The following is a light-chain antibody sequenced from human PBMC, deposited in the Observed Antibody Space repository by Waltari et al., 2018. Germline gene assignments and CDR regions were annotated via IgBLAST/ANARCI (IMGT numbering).Light chain of an antibody. J-gene: IGKJ2*01. CDR1: QSVSSN. Sequence: EIVMTQSPATLSVSQGERATLSCRASQSVSSNLAWFQKKPGQAPRLLIYGASTRATGFSARFRGSGSGTEFTLTISSLQSEDFAVYFCLQYDNWPRVFGQGTKLEIK. CDR3: LQYDNWPRV. V-gene: IGKV3-15*01. CDR2: GAS.